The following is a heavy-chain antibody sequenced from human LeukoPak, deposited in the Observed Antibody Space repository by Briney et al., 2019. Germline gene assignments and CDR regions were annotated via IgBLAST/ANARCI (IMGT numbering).Heavy chain of an antibody. CDR3: ARDGKYIVVVTAIDAFDI. J-gene: IGHJ3*02. D-gene: IGHD2-21*02. Sequence: ASVKVSCKASGYTFTGYYMHWVRQAPGQGLEWMGWINPDSGGTNYAQKFQGRVTMTRDTSIGTAYMELSRLRSDDTAVYYCARDGKYIVVVTAIDAFDIWGQGTMVTVSS. V-gene: IGHV1-2*02. CDR2: INPDSGGT. CDR1: GYTFTGYY.